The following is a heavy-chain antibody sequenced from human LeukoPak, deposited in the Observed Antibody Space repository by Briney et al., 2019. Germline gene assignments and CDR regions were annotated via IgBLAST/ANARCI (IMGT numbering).Heavy chain of an antibody. CDR1: GGSISSYY. CDR2: IYYSGST. D-gene: IGHD1-14*01. V-gene: IGHV4-59*01. CDR3: ARDTTAASFFDY. J-gene: IGHJ4*02. Sequence: PSETLSLTCTVSGGSISSYYWSWIRQPPGKGLEWIGYIYYSGSTNYNPSPKSRVTISVDTSKNQFSLKLSSVTAADTAVYYCARDTTAASFFDYWGQGTLVTVSS.